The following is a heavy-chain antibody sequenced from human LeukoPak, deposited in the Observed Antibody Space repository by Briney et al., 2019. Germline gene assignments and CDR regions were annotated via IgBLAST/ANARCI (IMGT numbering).Heavy chain of an antibody. D-gene: IGHD2-21*01. J-gene: IGHJ6*03. CDR3: AKRGGDDYYMDV. CDR2: ISWNSGRI. CDR1: GFTFDDYA. V-gene: IGHV3-9*01. Sequence: GRSLRLSCAASGFTFDDYAMHWVRQAPGKGLEWVSGISWNSGRIGYADSVKGRFTISRDNSKNTLYLQMNSLRAEDTAVYYCAKRGGDDYYMDVWGKGTTVTISS.